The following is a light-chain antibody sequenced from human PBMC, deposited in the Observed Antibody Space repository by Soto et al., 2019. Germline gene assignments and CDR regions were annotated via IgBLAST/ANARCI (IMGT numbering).Light chain of an antibody. CDR2: GAS. V-gene: IGKV3-15*01. Sequence: EIVMTQSPATLSVSPGERATLSCRASQSVSSNLAWYQQKPGQAPRLLIYGASTRATGIPGRFSGSGSGTEFTLTISSLESEDFVVYYGQQYNDWPQLTFGGGTTVEIK. CDR1: QSVSSN. CDR3: QQYNDWPQLT. J-gene: IGKJ4*01.